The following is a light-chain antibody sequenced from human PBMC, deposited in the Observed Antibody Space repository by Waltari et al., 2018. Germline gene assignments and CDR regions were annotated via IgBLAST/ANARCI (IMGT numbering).Light chain of an antibody. CDR3: SSYSLPTTWV. J-gene: IGLJ3*02. Sequence: QSALTQPPSASGSPGQSVTISCTGTINDIGFTNHVSWYQHNAGTAPKLIISDVNKRASGVPDRFPGSKSGNTASLTVSGLQAEDEAIYYCSSYSLPTTWVFGGGTKLTVL. CDR2: DVN. V-gene: IGLV2-8*01. CDR1: INDIGFTNH.